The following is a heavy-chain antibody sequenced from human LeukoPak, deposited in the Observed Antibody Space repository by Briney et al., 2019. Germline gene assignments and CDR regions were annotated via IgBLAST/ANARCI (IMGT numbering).Heavy chain of an antibody. V-gene: IGHV4-39*07. J-gene: IGHJ5*02. Sequence: SETLSLTCTVSGGSVSSSTYYWGWIRQPPGKGLEWIGTIYYSGSTYYNASLKGRVTISVETSKNQFSLKLKSVTAADTAVYYCARGGYYGSGNDFRFDPWGQGTLVTVSS. CDR2: IYYSGST. CDR3: ARGGYYGSGNDFRFDP. D-gene: IGHD3-10*01. CDR1: GGSVSSSTYY.